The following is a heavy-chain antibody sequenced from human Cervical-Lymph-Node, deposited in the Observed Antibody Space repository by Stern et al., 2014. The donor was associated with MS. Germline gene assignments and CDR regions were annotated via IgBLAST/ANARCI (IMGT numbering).Heavy chain of an antibody. J-gene: IGHJ3*02. Sequence: QLQLQESGSGLVKPSQTLSLTCAVSGGSISSGGYSWSWIRQPPGKGLEWIGYIYHSGSTYYNPSLKKRVTRVVDRTHNQLSLKLSSVTAADTAVYYCARSSTVTPNAFDIWGQGTMVTVSS. CDR1: GGSISSGGYS. V-gene: IGHV4-30-2*01. D-gene: IGHD4-17*01. CDR2: IYHSGST. CDR3: ARSSTVTPNAFDI.